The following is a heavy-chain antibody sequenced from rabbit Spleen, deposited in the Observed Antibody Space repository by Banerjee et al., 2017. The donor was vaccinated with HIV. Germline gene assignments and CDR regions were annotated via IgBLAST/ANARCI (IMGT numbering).Heavy chain of an antibody. CDR3: ARDLDDVIGWNFGW. Sequence: QEQLEESGGDLVKPEGSLTLTCTASGFDFSNYGVSWVRQAPGKGLEWIGYIEPIFGNTYYANWVNGRFTISSHNAQNTLYLQLSSLTAADTATYFCARDLDDVIGWNFGWWGQGTLVTVS. J-gene: IGHJ4*01. CDR2: IEPIFGNT. V-gene: IGHV1S47*01. CDR1: GFDFSNYG. D-gene: IGHD4-1*01.